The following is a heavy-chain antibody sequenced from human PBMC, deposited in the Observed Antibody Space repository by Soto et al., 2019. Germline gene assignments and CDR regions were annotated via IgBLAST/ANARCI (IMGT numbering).Heavy chain of an antibody. J-gene: IGHJ4*02. D-gene: IGHD3-3*01. V-gene: IGHV3-21*01. CDR2: ITSSNSYI. CDR3: ARDREERYGCWSGYPAFDF. CDR1: GFTISSYN. Sequence: VGFLSLSCAASGFTISSYNMNWVRQAPGKGLEWVSSITSSNSYIYYGDSVKGRFNTSRDNAKNSLYLQMNSLRAEDTAVYYCARDREERYGCWSGYPAFDFWGQGT.